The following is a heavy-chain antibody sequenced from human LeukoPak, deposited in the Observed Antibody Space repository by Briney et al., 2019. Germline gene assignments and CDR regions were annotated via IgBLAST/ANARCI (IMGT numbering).Heavy chain of an antibody. CDR1: GGSISSYY. J-gene: IGHJ4*02. CDR2: ISNTGSYT. Sequence: LSLTCTVSGGSISSYYWSWIRQAPGQGLEWVSYISNTGSYTNYADSVRGRFTISRDNAKNSLYLQMNILRAEDTAVYYCARSRGAGPGAHFDYWGPGTLVTVSS. V-gene: IGHV3-11*03. D-gene: IGHD6-19*01. CDR3: ARSRGAGPGAHFDY.